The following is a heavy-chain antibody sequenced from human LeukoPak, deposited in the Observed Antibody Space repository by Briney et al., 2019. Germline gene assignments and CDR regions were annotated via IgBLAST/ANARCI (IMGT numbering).Heavy chain of an antibody. CDR3: ARLVTPDYFDSCAFDF. J-gene: IGHJ4*02. CDR2: ICSRSSYI. CDR1: GCSFSGYN. Sequence: KPAESLRLTCAASGCSFSGYNMNWIRQPPGKGLEWVSSICSRSSYIYYAAPMKGRSTIFRDNGKNSLYLQMNSLRAEDTAVYYCARLVTPDYFDSCAFDFWGQGNLVTVSS. V-gene: IGHV3-21*01. D-gene: IGHD3-22*01.